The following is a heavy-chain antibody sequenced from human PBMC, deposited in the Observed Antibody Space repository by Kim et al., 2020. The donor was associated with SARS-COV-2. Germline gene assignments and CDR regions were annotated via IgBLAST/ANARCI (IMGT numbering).Heavy chain of an antibody. Sequence: GGSLRLSCAASGFTFSSYAMHWVRQAPGKGLEWVAVISYDGSNKYYADSVKGRFTISRDNSKNTLYLQMNSLRAEDTAVYYCARSVRRYFDWFGMDVWGQGTTVTVSS. V-gene: IGHV3-30*04. CDR2: ISYDGSNK. J-gene: IGHJ6*02. CDR1: GFTFSSYA. CDR3: ARSVRRYFDWFGMDV. D-gene: IGHD3-9*01.